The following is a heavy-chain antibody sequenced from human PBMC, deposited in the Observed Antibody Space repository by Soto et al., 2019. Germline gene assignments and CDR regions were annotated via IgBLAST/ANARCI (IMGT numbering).Heavy chain of an antibody. V-gene: IGHV4-61*01. CDR3: ARDTSSLTDAFDI. J-gene: IGHJ3*02. CDR2: IYYSGST. Sequence: QVQLQESGPGLVKPSETLSLTCTVSGGSVSSGSYYWSWIRQPPGKGLEWIGYIYYSGSTNYNPSLKSRVTISVDTSKNQFSLKLSFVTAADTAVYYCARDTSSLTDAFDIWGQGTMVTVSS. CDR1: GGSVSSGSYY.